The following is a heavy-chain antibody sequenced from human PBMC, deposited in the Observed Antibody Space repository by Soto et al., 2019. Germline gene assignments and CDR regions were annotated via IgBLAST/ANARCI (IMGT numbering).Heavy chain of an antibody. Sequence: SETLSLTCAVYGGSFSGYSLSWIRQPPGKGLEWIGEINHSGSTNYNPSLKSRVTMSFDTSKNQFSLNLNSVTAADTAVYYCARGLDRNTPRSSLFGDRYHYYYMDVWGKGTTVTVSS. J-gene: IGHJ6*03. CDR1: GGSFSGYS. CDR2: INHSGST. CDR3: ARGLDRNTPRSSLFGDRYHYYYMDV. V-gene: IGHV4-34*01. D-gene: IGHD3-10*01.